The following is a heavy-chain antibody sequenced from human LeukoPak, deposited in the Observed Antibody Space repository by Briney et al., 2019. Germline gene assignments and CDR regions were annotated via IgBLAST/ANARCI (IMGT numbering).Heavy chain of an antibody. V-gene: IGHV3-20*04. CDR1: RFTFKDYG. CDR2: INWNGGTT. CDR3: ARDKHYYDSSNYV. Sequence: GGTLRLSCAVSRFTFKDYGMCWVRKGPGKGLGLVSGINWNGGTTGYEDSVRGRFTISRDNAKNSLYLQMNSLRAEDTALYYCARDKHYYDSSNYVWGQGTLVTVSS. D-gene: IGHD3-22*01. J-gene: IGHJ4*02.